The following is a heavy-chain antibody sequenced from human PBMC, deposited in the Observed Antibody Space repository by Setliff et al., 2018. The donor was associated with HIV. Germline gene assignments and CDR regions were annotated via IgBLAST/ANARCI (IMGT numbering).Heavy chain of an antibody. CDR3: ARDHNSGTLHAFDL. D-gene: IGHD1-26*01. V-gene: IGHV4-61*09. CDR1: GGSISCVTYF. CDR2: IHTSGNA. Sequence: PSETLSLTCTVSGGSISCVTYFWSWIRQPAGKGLEWIGHIHTSGNANYNPSLNSLGTISVDTSKNHFSLKLSSVTAADTAVYYCARDHNSGTLHAFDLWGQGTKVTVSS. J-gene: IGHJ3*01.